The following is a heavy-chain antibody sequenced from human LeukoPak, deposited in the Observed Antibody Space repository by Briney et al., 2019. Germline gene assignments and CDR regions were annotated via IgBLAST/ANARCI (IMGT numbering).Heavy chain of an antibody. CDR1: GGSFSGYY. J-gene: IGHJ4*02. Sequence: PSETLSLTCAVYGGSFSGYYWSWLRQPPGKGLEWIGEINHSGSTNYNPSLKSRVTISVDTSKNQFSLKLSSVTAADTAVYYCAGRSRYYYGSGSPFDYWGQGTLVTVSS. CDR2: INHSGST. D-gene: IGHD3-10*01. V-gene: IGHV4-34*01. CDR3: AGRSRYYYGSGSPFDY.